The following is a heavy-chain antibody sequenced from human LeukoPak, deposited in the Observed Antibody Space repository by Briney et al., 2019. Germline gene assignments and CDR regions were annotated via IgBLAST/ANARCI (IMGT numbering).Heavy chain of an antibody. CDR2: MNPNSGNT. J-gene: IGHJ4*02. Sequence: ASVKVSCKASGYTFTSYDINWVRQAPGQGLEWMGWMNPNSGNTGYAQKFQGRVTMTRNTSISTAYMELSSLRSEDTAVYYCARDCSGGSCYDYWGQGTLVTVSS. D-gene: IGHD2-15*01. V-gene: IGHV1-8*01. CDR1: GYTFTSYD. CDR3: ARDCSGGSCYDY.